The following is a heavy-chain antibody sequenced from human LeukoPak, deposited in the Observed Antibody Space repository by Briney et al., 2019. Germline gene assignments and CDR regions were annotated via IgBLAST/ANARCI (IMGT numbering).Heavy chain of an antibody. D-gene: IGHD3-3*01. CDR3: SRLFAS. V-gene: IGHV3-21*01. J-gene: IGHJ5*02. CDR2: ISSSSSYI. Sequence: GGSLRLSCAASGFTFSSYSMNLVRQAPGKGLEWVSSISSSSSYIYYADSVKGRFTISRDNAKKSLYLQMNNLRDEDTAVYFCSRLFASWGQGTLVTVPS. CDR1: GFTFSSYS.